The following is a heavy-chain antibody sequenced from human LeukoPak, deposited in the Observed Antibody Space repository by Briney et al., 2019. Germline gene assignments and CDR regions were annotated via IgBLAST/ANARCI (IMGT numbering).Heavy chain of an antibody. Sequence: GALRLSCAASGFTFSSYWMSWVRQAPGKGLEWVSYISSSSSTIYYADSVRGRFTISRDNAKNSLYLQMNSLRAEDTAMYYCAREDLDYGDPVDWGQGTLVTVSS. J-gene: IGHJ4*02. V-gene: IGHV3-48*04. CDR3: AREDLDYGDPVD. D-gene: IGHD4-17*01. CDR1: GFTFSSYW. CDR2: ISSSSSTI.